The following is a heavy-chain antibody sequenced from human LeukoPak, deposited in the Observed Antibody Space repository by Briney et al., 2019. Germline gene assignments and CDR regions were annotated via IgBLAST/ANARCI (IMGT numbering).Heavy chain of an antibody. CDR2: IYYSGST. V-gene: IGHV4-61*10. CDR1: GGSISSGSYY. CDR3: ARVDTATVFPYY. D-gene: IGHD5-18*01. Sequence: PSETLSLTCTVSGGSISSGSYYWSWIRQPAGKGLEWIGYIYYSGSTNYNPSLKSRVTISVDTSKNQFSLKLSSVTAADTAVYYCARVDTATVFPYYWGQGTLVTVSS. J-gene: IGHJ4*02.